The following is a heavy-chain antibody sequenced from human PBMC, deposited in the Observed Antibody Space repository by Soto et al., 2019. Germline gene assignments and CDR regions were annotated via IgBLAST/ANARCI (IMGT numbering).Heavy chain of an antibody. D-gene: IGHD3-22*01. CDR2: ISANGRNA. V-gene: IGHV3-23*01. J-gene: IGHJ4*02. Sequence: VHLLESGGDVVQPGRSLRLSCAASGFTFSNYAMNWIRQAPGKGLEWLSSISANGRNAYYADSVKGRFTISRDRSKNTLDLQLDSLRVEDTAIYFCAKDLSSLGWLALGAPFDSWGQGTLVTVSS. CDR3: AKDLSSLGWLALGAPFDS. CDR1: GFTFSNYA.